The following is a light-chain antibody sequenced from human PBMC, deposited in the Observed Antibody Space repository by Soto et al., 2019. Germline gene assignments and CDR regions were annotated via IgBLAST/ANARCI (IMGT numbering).Light chain of an antibody. Sequence: EIVLTQSPATLSLSPGERATLSCRASQSVSCDLAWYQQKPGQAPRLLIYDASNRATGIPARFSGSGSGTDCTLTISSLEPEDFAVYYCQQRSNWPRTFGQGTKLEIK. CDR3: QQRSNWPRT. CDR1: QSVSCD. CDR2: DAS. V-gene: IGKV3-11*01. J-gene: IGKJ2*01.